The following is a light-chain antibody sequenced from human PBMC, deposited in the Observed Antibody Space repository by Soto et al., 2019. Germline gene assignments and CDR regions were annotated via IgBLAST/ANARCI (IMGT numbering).Light chain of an antibody. CDR2: DVT. CDR3: SSYRRGSTYV. Sequence: QSVLTHPASLFGAPWQALPVPFTGNSNDVGGYNYVSWYQQHPGKAPRLMIYDVTNRPSGVSDRFSGSKSGNTASLTISGLQAEDEADYYCSSYRRGSTYVFGTGTKVTVL. V-gene: IGLV2-14*03. CDR1: SNDVGGYNY. J-gene: IGLJ1*01.